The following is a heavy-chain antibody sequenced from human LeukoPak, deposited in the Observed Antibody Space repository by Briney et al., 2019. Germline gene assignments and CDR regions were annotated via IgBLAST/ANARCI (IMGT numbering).Heavy chain of an antibody. D-gene: IGHD6-19*01. J-gene: IGHJ4*02. CDR2: IYYSGST. V-gene: IGHV4-59*01. CDR3: ASSRSSSGWSLIDY. Sequence: SETLSLTCTVSGGSINSYYWSWIRQPPGKGLEWVGYIYYSGSTNYKPSLKRRVTISVDTSKNQFSLKVSSVTAADTAVYHCASSRSSSGWSLIDYWGQGALVTVSS. CDR1: GGSINSYY.